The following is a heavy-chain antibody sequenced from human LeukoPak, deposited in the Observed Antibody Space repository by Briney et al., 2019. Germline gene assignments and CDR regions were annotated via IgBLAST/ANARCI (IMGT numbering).Heavy chain of an antibody. CDR2: IYTSGNT. CDR1: GGSIRGYY. D-gene: IGHD6-13*01. J-gene: IGHJ5*02. Sequence: PSETLSLTCTVSGGSIRGYYWSWIRQPAGKGLEWIGRIYTSGNTNYNPSLRSRVTMSLDTSKSQFSLKLSSVTAADTAVYYCARDGAGTSGWFDPWGPGNLVTV. CDR3: ARDGAGTSGWFDP. V-gene: IGHV4-4*07.